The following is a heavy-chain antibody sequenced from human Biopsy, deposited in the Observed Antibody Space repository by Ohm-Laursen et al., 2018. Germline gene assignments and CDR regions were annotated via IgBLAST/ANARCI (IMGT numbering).Heavy chain of an antibody. D-gene: IGHD3-16*02. CDR2: IKSKTDGGTI. CDR3: TTYQY. Sequence: SLRLSCAASGLTFTTDLMSWVRQAPGKGLEWVGRIKSKTDGGTIDYAASVKGRIIISRDDSKKTVYLQMNNLKTEDTGVYYCTTYQYWGQGTLVTVSS. CDR1: GLTFTTDL. J-gene: IGHJ4*02. V-gene: IGHV3-15*01.